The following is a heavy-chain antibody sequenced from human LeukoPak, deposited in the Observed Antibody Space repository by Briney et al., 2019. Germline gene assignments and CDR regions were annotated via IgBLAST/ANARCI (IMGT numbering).Heavy chain of an antibody. CDR2: IYYSGTT. Sequence: SETLSLTCTVSGGSISSYYWSWIRQPPGKGLEWIGYIYYSGTTKYNPSLKRRVTISVDTSKDQFSLKLSSVTAADTAIYYCARGEQLVPYYFDYWGQGTLVTVSS. D-gene: IGHD6-6*01. CDR3: ARGEQLVPYYFDY. J-gene: IGHJ4*02. CDR1: GGSISSYY. V-gene: IGHV4-59*01.